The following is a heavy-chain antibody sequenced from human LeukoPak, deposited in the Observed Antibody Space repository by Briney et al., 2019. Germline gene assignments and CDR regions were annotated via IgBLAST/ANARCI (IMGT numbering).Heavy chain of an antibody. V-gene: IGHV3-66*02. D-gene: IGHD2-2*01. J-gene: IGHJ4*02. CDR2: IYSGGST. CDR1: GFTVSSNY. CDR3: ARGCSSTSCYGY. Sequence: GGSLRLSCAASGFTVSSNYMSWVRQAPGKGLECVSVIYSGGSTYYADSVKGRFTISRDNSKNTLYLQMNSLRAEDTAVYYCARGCSSTSCYGYWGQGTLVTVSS.